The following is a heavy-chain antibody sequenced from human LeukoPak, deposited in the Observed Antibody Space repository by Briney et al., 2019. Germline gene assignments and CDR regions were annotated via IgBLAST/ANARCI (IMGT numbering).Heavy chain of an antibody. CDR1: GGSISIYY. D-gene: IGHD3-22*01. CDR2: IYYSGST. V-gene: IGHV4-59*01. CDR3: ARWDYYDSSGYYERWFDP. Sequence: SETLSLTCTVSGGSISIYYWSWIRQPPGKGLEWIGYIYYSGSTNYNPSLKSRVPISVDPPQNQFSLKLSSVTGADTAVYYCARWDYYDSSGYYERWFDPWGQGTLVTVSS. J-gene: IGHJ5*02.